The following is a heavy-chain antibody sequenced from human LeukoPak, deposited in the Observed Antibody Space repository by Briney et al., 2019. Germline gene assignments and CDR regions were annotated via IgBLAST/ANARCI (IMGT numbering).Heavy chain of an antibody. D-gene: IGHD6-13*01. V-gene: IGHV3-21*04. Sequence: PGGSLRLSCAASGFTFSSYNMNWVRQAPGKGLEWVSSISSSSSYIYYADSVKGRFTISRDNAKNSLYLQMNSLKASDSAMYYCVRHGLGSSWFGFDYWGQGTLVTVSS. CDR2: ISSSSSYI. CDR3: VRHGLGSSWFGFDY. CDR1: GFTFSSYN. J-gene: IGHJ4*02.